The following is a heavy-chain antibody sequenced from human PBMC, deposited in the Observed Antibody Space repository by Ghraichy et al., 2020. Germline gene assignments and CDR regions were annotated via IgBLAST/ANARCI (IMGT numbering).Heavy chain of an antibody. V-gene: IGHV4-34*01. CDR1: GGSFSGYY. D-gene: IGHD1-26*01. J-gene: IGHJ6*02. CDR3: ASVVGATPRVGMDV. Sequence: SETLSLTCAVYGGSFSGYYWSWIRQPPGKGLEWIGEINHSGSTNYNPSLKSRVTISVDTSKNQFSLKLSSVTAADTAVYYCASVVGATPRVGMDVWGQGTTVTVSS. CDR2: INHSGST.